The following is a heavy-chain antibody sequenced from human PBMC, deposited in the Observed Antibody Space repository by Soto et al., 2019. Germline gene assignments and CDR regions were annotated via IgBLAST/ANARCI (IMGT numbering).Heavy chain of an antibody. V-gene: IGHV3-7*04. J-gene: IGHJ4*02. CDR2: IKQDGSEI. CDR3: VRSSGWTGDF. CDR1: GFTFSSRW. Sequence: GGSLRLSCVASGFTFSSRWMNWVRHVPGKGLEWVANIKQDGSEIHYVDSVKGRFTISRDNAKNSLYLQMNSLRVEDTAVYHCVRSSGWTGDFWGQGILVTVSS. D-gene: IGHD3-10*01.